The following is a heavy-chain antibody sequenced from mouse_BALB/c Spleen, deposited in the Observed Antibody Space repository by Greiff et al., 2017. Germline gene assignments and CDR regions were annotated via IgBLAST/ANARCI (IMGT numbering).Heavy chain of an antibody. Sequence: EVQVVESGGGLVQPGGSLKLSCAASGFDFSRYWMSWVRQAPGKGLEWIGEINPDSSTINYTPSLKDKFIISRDNAKNTLYLQMSKVRSEDTALYYCASPIYYYGSSWAYWGQGTLVTVSA. CDR1: GFDFSRYW. CDR2: INPDSSTI. CDR3: ASPIYYYGSSWAY. V-gene: IGHV4-1*02. J-gene: IGHJ3*01. D-gene: IGHD1-1*01.